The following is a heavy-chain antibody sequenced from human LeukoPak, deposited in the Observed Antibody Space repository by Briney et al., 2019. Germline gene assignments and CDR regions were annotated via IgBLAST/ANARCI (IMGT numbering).Heavy chain of an antibody. CDR3: ARGARGSYSY. Sequence: SETLSLTCTVSGGSVSSYYWSWIRQPPGKGLEWIGYIYYSGTTNYNPSLKSRVTISVDTSKNQFSLNLSSVTAADTAVYYCARGARGSYSYWGQGTLVTVSS. CDR2: IYYSGTT. J-gene: IGHJ4*02. V-gene: IGHV4-59*08. CDR1: GGSVSSYY. D-gene: IGHD1-26*01.